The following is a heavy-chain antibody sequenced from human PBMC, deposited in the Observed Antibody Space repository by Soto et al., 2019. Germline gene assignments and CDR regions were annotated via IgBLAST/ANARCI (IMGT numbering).Heavy chain of an antibody. CDR1: GFTFSNAW. Sequence: GGSLRLSCAASGFTFSNAWMNWVRQAPGKGLEWVGRIKSKTDGGTTDYAAPVKGRFTISRDDSKNTLYLQMNSLKTEDPAVYYCTTDPSDYDFWSGYYGMDVWGQGTTVTVSS. D-gene: IGHD3-3*01. CDR3: TTDPSDYDFWSGYYGMDV. J-gene: IGHJ6*02. V-gene: IGHV3-15*07. CDR2: IKSKTDGGTT.